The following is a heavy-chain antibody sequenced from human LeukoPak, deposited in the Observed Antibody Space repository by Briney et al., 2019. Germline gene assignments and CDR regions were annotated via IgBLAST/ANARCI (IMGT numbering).Heavy chain of an antibody. Sequence: PGGSLRLSCAASGFTVSSNYMSWVRQAPGKGLEWVSVIYSGGSTYYADSVKGRFTISRDNSKNTLYLQMNSLRAEDTAVYYCARDRDYYDSSGYYYGYFDYWGQGTLVTVSS. CDR3: ARDRDYYDSSGYYYGYFDY. V-gene: IGHV3-53*01. CDR2: IYSGGST. J-gene: IGHJ4*02. D-gene: IGHD3-22*01. CDR1: GFTVSSNY.